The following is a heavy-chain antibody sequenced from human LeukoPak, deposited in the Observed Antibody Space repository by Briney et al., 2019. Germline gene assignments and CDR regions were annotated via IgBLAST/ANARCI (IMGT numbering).Heavy chain of an antibody. CDR3: AKGIPFDF. CDR2: VHHTGTT. Sequence: NSSETLSLTCSVSFPVTNGFHWAWIRQPPGKGLEFMGYVHHTGTTYYNPSLNSRVTISVDTSKYQFSLRLTSVTAAGTAVYFCAKGIPFDFWGQGRLVTVSS. D-gene: IGHD2-2*02. V-gene: IGHV4-38-2*02. J-gene: IGHJ4*02. CDR1: FPVTNGFH.